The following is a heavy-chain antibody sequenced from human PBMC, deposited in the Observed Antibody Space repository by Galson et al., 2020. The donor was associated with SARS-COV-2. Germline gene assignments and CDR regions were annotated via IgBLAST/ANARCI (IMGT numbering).Heavy chain of an antibody. V-gene: IGHV4-31*11. CDR3: ARDRGAGGAFDV. Sequence: SETLSLTCGVSGGSLSSGGYYWSWIRQHPGKGLAWLGYIYYNGSPYYNPSLKSRVTISIDTSENQVSLKLSSVTAADTSVYYCARDRGAGGAFDVWGHGTVVTVSS. CDR2: IYYNGSP. D-gene: IGHD3-10*01. J-gene: IGHJ3*01. CDR1: GGSLSSGGYY.